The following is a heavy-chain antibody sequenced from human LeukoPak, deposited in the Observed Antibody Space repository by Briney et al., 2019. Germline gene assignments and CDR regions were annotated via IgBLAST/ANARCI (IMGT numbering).Heavy chain of an antibody. V-gene: IGHV6-1*01. CDR2: TYYRSKWYN. CDR1: GDSVSSNSAA. J-gene: IGHJ3*02. D-gene: IGHD3-22*01. CDR3: ARGWYYYDSSGYYLDAFDI. Sequence: PSQTLSLTCAISGDSVSSNSAAWNWIRQSPSRGLKWLGRTYYRSKWYNDYAVSVKSRITINPDTSKNQFSLKLSSVTAADTAVYYCARGWYYYDSSGYYLDAFDIWGQGTMVTVSS.